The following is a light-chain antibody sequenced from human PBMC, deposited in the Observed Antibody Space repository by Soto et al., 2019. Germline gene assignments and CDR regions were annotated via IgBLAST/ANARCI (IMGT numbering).Light chain of an antibody. CDR1: SSDVGGYNY. Sequence: QSVLTQPASVSGSPGQSITISCTGTSSDVGGYNYVSWFQQHPGKAPKLKIYEVSNRPSGVSNRFSGSKSGYTASLTISELHAEDEAYYYCPSFTSSSTWVFGGGTKLTVL. CDR3: PSFTSSSTWV. J-gene: IGLJ3*02. V-gene: IGLV2-14*03. CDR2: EVS.